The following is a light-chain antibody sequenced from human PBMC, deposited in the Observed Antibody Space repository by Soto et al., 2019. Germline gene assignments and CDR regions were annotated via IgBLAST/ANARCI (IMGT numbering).Light chain of an antibody. CDR3: QQYQSSPPTFT. CDR1: QSFISTF. CDR2: GAS. Sequence: DIVLTQSPGTLSLSPGERATLSCRASQSFISTFSAWYQQKPGQAPRLLIYGASNRATGIQDRFSASGSGTDFTLTISRLEPEDFAVYYCQQYQSSPPTFTFGQGTKLEI. V-gene: IGKV3-20*01. J-gene: IGKJ2*01.